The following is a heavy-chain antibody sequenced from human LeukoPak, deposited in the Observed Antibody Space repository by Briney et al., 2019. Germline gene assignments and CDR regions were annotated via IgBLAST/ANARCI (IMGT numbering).Heavy chain of an antibody. V-gene: IGHV1-2*02. D-gene: IGHD3-3*01. Sequence: GASVKVSCKASGYTFTGYYTHWVRQAPGQGLEWMGWINPNSGGTNYAQKFQGRVTMTRDTSISTAYMELSRLRSDDTAVYYCARDMGTSYDFWSGYYGYWGQGTLVTVSS. CDR2: INPNSGGT. CDR1: GYTFTGYY. CDR3: ARDMGTSYDFWSGYYGY. J-gene: IGHJ4*02.